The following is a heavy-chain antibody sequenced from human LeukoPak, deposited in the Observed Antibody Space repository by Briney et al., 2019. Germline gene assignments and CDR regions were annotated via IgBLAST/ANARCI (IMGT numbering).Heavy chain of an antibody. CDR1: GGSISSSSYY. CDR2: IYYSGST. CDR3: ARERVQGYDSSGYYYAGEYYFDY. Sequence: SETLSLTCTVSGGSISSSSYYWGWIRQPPGKGLEWIGSIYYSGSTYFNPSLKSRVTISVDTSKNQFSLKLSSVTAADTAVYYCARERVQGYDSSGYYYAGEYYFDYWGQGTLVTVSS. D-gene: IGHD3-22*01. J-gene: IGHJ4*02. V-gene: IGHV4-39*02.